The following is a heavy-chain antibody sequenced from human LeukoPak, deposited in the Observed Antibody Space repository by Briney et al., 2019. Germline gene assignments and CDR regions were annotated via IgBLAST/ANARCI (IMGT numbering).Heavy chain of an antibody. J-gene: IGHJ5*02. D-gene: IGHD3-10*01. Sequence: SETLSLTCTVSGGSISSGDYYWGWIRQPPGKGVEWIGYIYYSGSTYYNPSLKSRVTISVDTSKNQFSLKLSSVTAADTAVYYCARAPTYGSGSYAIDPWGQGTLVTVSS. V-gene: IGHV4-30-4*08. CDR2: IYYSGST. CDR3: ARAPTYGSGSYAIDP. CDR1: GGSISSGDYY.